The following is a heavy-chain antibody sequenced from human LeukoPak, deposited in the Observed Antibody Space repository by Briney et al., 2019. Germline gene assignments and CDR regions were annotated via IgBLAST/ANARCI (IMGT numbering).Heavy chain of an antibody. CDR1: GFTFSSYA. CDR3: ARDPDMVRGVISPDY. Sequence: PGRSLRLSCAAAGFTFSSYAMHWVRQAPGKGLEWVAVISYDGSNKYYADSVKDRFTISRDNSKNTLYLQMNSLRAEDTAVYYCARDPDMVRGVISPDYWGQGTLVTVSS. V-gene: IGHV3-30*04. D-gene: IGHD3-10*01. CDR2: ISYDGSNK. J-gene: IGHJ4*02.